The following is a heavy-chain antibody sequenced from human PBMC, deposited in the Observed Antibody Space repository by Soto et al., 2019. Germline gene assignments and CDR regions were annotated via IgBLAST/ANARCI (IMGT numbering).Heavy chain of an antibody. V-gene: IGHV3-49*03. CDR3: TRDGYTNGQYYGMDV. J-gene: IGHJ6*02. CDR2: IRNEGYGGTT. Sequence: GGSLRLSCTASGFTFGDFAMMWFRQAPGKGLEWVGFIRNEGYGGTTEYAASVKGRFTISRDDSKSIAYLQMNSLKIDDTALYYCTRDGYTNGQYYGMDVWGQGTTVTVSS. CDR1: GFTFGDFA. D-gene: IGHD5-18*01.